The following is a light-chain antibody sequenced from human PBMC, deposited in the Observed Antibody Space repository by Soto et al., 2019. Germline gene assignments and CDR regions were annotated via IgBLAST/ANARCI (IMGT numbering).Light chain of an antibody. V-gene: IGLV1-44*01. J-gene: IGLJ1*01. Sequence: QSVVTQPPSASWTPGQRVTFSCSGSSSNIGINTVNWYRQLPGTAPQLLISDNHRRPSGVPDRFSGSKSGTSASLAISGLXSEDEATYFCAAWDVSLKGFVFGTGTKVTVL. CDR2: DNH. CDR1: SSNIGINT. CDR3: AAWDVSLKGFV.